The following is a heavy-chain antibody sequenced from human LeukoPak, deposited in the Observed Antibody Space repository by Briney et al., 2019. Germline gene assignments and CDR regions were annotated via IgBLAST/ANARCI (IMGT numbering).Heavy chain of an antibody. V-gene: IGHV3-7*01. CDR1: RFTFSSYW. CDR3: ARGVRGGTQYDAFDI. CDR2: IKQDGSNA. J-gene: IGHJ3*02. D-gene: IGHD1-7*01. Sequence: PGGSLRLSCVASRFTFSSYWMHWVRQAPGRGPEWVANIKQDGSNAYYVDSVKGRFTISRDNAKNSVCLQMNSLRAEDTAVYYCARGVRGGTQYDAFDIWGQGTMVTVSS.